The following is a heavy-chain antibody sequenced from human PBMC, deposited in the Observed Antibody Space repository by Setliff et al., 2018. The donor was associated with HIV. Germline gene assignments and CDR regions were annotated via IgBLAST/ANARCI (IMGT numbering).Heavy chain of an antibody. CDR3: ARVRFSFNNVRCFDL. V-gene: IGHV4-4*07. D-gene: IGHD1-20*01. CDR1: GGSISSYY. Sequence: PSETLSLTCTVSGGSISSYYWSWIRQPAGKRLEFIGRISAAGTINYNPSLRSRVTLSVDTSENQFSLTVNSVTAADTATYFCARVRFSFNNVRCFDLWGPGTRVTVSS. J-gene: IGHJ2*01. CDR2: ISAAGTI.